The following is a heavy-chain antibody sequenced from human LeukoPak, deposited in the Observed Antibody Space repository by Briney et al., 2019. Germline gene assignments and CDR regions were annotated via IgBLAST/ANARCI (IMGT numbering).Heavy chain of an antibody. D-gene: IGHD6-6*01. J-gene: IGHJ5*02. V-gene: IGHV7-4-1*02. CDR2: INTNTGNP. CDR1: GYTFTSYA. Sequence: ASVKVSCKASGYTFTSYAMNWVRQAPGQGLEWMGWINTNTGNPTYAQGFTGRFVFSLDTSVSTAYLQISSLKAEDTAVYYCASEYSSSSSLGWFDPWGQGTLVTVSS. CDR3: ASEYSSSSSLGWFDP.